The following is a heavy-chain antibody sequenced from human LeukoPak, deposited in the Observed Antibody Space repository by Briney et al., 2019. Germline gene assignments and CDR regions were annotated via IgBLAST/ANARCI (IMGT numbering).Heavy chain of an antibody. Sequence: GGSLRLSCAASGFTFSSYGMHWVRQAPGKGLERVAVIWYDGSNKYYADSVKGRFTISRDNSKNTLYLQMNSLRAEDTAVYYCARDGYNPTTYYYYYMDVWGKGTTVTVSS. J-gene: IGHJ6*03. V-gene: IGHV3-33*01. CDR1: GFTFSSYG. CDR2: IWYDGSNK. CDR3: ARDGYNPTTYYYYYMDV. D-gene: IGHD5-24*01.